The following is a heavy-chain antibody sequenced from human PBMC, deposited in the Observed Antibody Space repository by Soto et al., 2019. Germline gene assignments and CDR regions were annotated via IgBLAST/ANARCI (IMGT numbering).Heavy chain of an antibody. CDR3: ARTTDWNYVDYWFDP. Sequence: PSETLSLTCTVSGGSISSYYWSWVRQPPGKGLEWIGYIYYSGSTNYNPSLKSRVTISVDTSKNQFSLKLSSVTAADTAVYYCARTTDWNYVDYWFDPWGQGTLVTVSS. J-gene: IGHJ5*02. V-gene: IGHV4-59*01. D-gene: IGHD1-7*01. CDR2: IYYSGST. CDR1: GGSISSYY.